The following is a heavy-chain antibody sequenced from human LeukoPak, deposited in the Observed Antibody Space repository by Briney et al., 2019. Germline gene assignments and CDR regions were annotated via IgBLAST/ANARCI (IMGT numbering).Heavy chain of an antibody. CDR1: GFTVSSNY. J-gene: IGHJ3*01. CDR2: IYSGGST. D-gene: IGHD3-10*01. Sequence: GGSLRLSCAASGFTVSSNYMSWVRQAPGKGLEWVSVIYSGGSTYYADSVKGRFTISRDNSKNTLYLQMNSLRAEDTAVYYCARDPANYYYGSGSRIPLFSWGQGTMVTVSS. CDR3: ARDPANYYYGSGSRIPLFS. V-gene: IGHV3-66*01.